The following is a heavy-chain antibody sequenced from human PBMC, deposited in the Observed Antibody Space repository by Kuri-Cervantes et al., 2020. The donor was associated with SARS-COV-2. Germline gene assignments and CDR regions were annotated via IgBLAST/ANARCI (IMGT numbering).Heavy chain of an antibody. Sequence: GESLKISCAVSGFTFSNYGMNWVRQAPGKGLGWVAHINSISSNIGYADSVKGRFTISRDNAKNTLYLQMNSLRAEDTAVYYCAKSSSSSSWYQSYYFDYWGQGTLVTVSS. V-gene: IGHV3-48*03. J-gene: IGHJ4*02. D-gene: IGHD6-13*01. CDR2: INSISSNI. CDR3: AKSSSSSSWYQSYYFDY. CDR1: GFTFSNYG.